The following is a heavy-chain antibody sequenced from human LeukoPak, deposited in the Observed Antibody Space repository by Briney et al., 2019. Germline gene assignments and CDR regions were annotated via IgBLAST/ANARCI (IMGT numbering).Heavy chain of an antibody. CDR3: AMYYYILTQDY. J-gene: IGHJ4*02. D-gene: IGHD3-9*01. Sequence: GTSLRLSCVASGFTFSNYGIHWVRQAPGRGLEGVAVISHDGSNKYYADSVKGRFTISGDNSQNTLHLQMNSLRAEDTAVYYCAMYYYILTQDYWGQGTPVTVSS. CDR2: ISHDGSNK. V-gene: IGHV3-30*03. CDR1: GFTFSNYG.